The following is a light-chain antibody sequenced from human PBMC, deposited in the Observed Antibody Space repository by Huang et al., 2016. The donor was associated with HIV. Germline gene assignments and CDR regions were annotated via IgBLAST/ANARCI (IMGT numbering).Light chain of an antibody. CDR3: QQLHSYPIT. CDR1: QDIGTS. J-gene: IGKJ5*01. V-gene: IGKV1-13*02. Sequence: VRLTQSPSSLSASVGDTVIISCRASQDIGTSLAWYQQKTGGAPQLLISGASPLQSGGPARFSCDSVGTYFTLFINNLLPEDFATYYCQQLHSYPITFGQGTRLDIK. CDR2: GAS.